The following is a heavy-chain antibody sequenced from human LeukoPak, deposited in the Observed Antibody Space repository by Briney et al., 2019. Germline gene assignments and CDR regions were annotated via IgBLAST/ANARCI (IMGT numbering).Heavy chain of an antibody. J-gene: IGHJ4*02. CDR3: ARGQSLLTPDSSYYFDY. Sequence: WASVKVSCKASGYTFTSYYMHWVRQAPGQGLEWMGIINPSGGSTSYAQKFQGRVTMTRDTSTSTVYRELSSLRSEDTAVYYCARGQSLLTPDSSYYFDYWGQGTLVTVSS. V-gene: IGHV1-46*01. CDR2: INPSGGST. CDR1: GYTFTSYY. D-gene: IGHD1-14*01.